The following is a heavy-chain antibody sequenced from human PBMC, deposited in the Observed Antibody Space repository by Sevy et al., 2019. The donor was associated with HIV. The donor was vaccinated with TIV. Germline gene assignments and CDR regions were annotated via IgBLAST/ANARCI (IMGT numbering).Heavy chain of an antibody. V-gene: IGHV3-30-3*01. J-gene: IGHJ5*02. Sequence: GGSLRLSCAASGFTFNDYALHWVRQAPGKGLEWVAIISSDGDNTYYADTVKGRFTISRDNSKNTVYLQMNRLRARDTAIYYCVREGAPYRNIRYCSGNNCFYNWFDPWGQGTLVTVSS. CDR3: VREGAPYRNIRYCSGNNCFYNWFDP. CDR2: ISSDGDNT. D-gene: IGHD2-15*01. CDR1: GFTFNDYA.